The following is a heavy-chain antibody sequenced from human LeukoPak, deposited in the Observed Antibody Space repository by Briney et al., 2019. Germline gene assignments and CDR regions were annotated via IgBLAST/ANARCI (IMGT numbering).Heavy chain of an antibody. Sequence: ASVKVSCKASGYTFSDYYMHWVRQTPGQGLEWMGCINPNSGGTNYAQKFQGRVTMTRDTSISTAYMDLNRLRTDDTAVYYCTRGSGSMSWFDPWGQGALVTVSS. J-gene: IGHJ5*02. D-gene: IGHD3-10*01. CDR2: INPNSGGT. CDR1: GYTFSDYY. V-gene: IGHV1-2*02. CDR3: TRGSGSMSWFDP.